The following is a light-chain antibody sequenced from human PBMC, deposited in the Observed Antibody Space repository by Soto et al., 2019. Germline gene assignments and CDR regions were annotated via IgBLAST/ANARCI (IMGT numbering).Light chain of an antibody. CDR1: SSNIGAGYD. CDR2: GNS. J-gene: IGLJ1*01. V-gene: IGLV1-40*01. Sequence: QSVLTQPPSVSGAPGQRVTISCTASSSNIGAGYDVHWYQQLPGTAPKLLLYGNSNRPSGVPDRFSGSKSGTSAFLAITGLQAEDEADYCCQSYDSSLSGYVFGTGTKLTVL. CDR3: QSYDSSLSGYV.